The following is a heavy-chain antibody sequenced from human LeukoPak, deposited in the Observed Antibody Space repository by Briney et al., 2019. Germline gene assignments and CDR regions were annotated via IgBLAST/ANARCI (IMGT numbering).Heavy chain of an antibody. Sequence: PGGSLRLSCAASGFTFSSYAMSWVRQAPGKGLEWVSAISGSGGSTYYADSVKGRFTISRDNSKNTLYLQMNSLGAEDTAVYYCAKVLGVAVAGTVDYWGQGTLVTVSS. V-gene: IGHV3-23*01. CDR1: GFTFSSYA. CDR3: AKVLGVAVAGTVDY. J-gene: IGHJ4*02. D-gene: IGHD6-19*01. CDR2: ISGSGGST.